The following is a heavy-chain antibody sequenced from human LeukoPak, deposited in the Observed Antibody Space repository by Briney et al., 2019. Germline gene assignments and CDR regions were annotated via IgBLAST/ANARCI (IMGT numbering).Heavy chain of an antibody. V-gene: IGHV3-53*01. D-gene: IGHD3-3*01. CDR3: ARGGILAYDFWSGYNY. CDR1: GFTVSSNY. Sequence: GGSLRLSCAASGFTVSSNYMSWVRQAPGKGLEWVSVIYSGGSTYYADSVKGRFTISRDNSKNTLYLQMNSLRAEDTAVYYCARGGILAYDFWSGYNYWGQGTPVTVSS. J-gene: IGHJ4*02. CDR2: IYSGGST.